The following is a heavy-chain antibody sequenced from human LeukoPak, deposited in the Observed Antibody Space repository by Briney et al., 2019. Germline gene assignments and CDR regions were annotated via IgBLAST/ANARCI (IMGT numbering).Heavy chain of an antibody. CDR2: IYYSGST. V-gene: IGHV4-59*01. CDR1: SGSISNYY. J-gene: IGHJ4*02. CDR3: AGVKYDNVWGSYRSYYFDY. D-gene: IGHD3-16*02. Sequence: SETLSLTCTVSSGSISNYYWSWIRQPPGKGLEWIGYIYYSGSTNYNPTLRSRVTISVDTSKNQVSLKLNSVTAADTAVYYCAGVKYDNVWGSYRSYYFDYWGQGTLVTVSS.